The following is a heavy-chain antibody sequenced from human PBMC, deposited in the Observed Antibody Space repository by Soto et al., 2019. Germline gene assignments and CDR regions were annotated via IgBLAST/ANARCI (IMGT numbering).Heavy chain of an antibody. CDR1: GFTFSTYW. J-gene: IGHJ3*02. CDR3: AREGRLLGAFDI. V-gene: IGHV3-7*01. Sequence: ESGGGLVQPGGSLRLSCAISGFTFSTYWMAWARQAPGKGLEWVANIKPDGSDKYYVDSVKGRFTISRDNAKNSLYLQMNSLRAEDTAVYYCAREGRLLGAFDIWGQGTLVTVSS. D-gene: IGHD2-15*01. CDR2: IKPDGSDK.